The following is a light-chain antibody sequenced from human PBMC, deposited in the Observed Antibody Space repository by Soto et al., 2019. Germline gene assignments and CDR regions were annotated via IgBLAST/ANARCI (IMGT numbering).Light chain of an antibody. V-gene: IGKV1-39*01. CDR3: QQSSTTVHT. Sequence: DIQMTQSPSSLSASVGDRVTVSCRASQGVGAYFHWYQQRRGKAPILLIYAVSTLQTGVPSRFSGSGSGTDFTLTISGLQPEDFATYYCQQSSTTVHTFGQGTKLEIK. J-gene: IGKJ2*01. CDR2: AVS. CDR1: QGVGAY.